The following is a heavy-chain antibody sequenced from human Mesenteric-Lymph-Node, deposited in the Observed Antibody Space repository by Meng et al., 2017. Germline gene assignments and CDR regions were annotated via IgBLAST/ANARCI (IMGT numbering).Heavy chain of an antibody. CDR2: IYYTGST. J-gene: IGHJ4*02. CDR1: GVPIISTNW. CDR3: ARSVTITRRE. V-gene: IGHV4-4*02. Sequence: QVQLQESGPGLVKPSGTLSLTCNVPGVPIISTNWWSWVRQPPGKGLEWIGEIYYTGSTNYSPSLESRITISVDTSKNQFSLKLSSVTAADTAVYYCARSVTITRREWGPGSLVTVSS. D-gene: IGHD5-12*01.